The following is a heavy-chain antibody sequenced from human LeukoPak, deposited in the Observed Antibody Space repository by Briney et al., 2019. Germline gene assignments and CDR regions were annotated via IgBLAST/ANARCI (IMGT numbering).Heavy chain of an antibody. V-gene: IGHV6-1*01. CDR3: ARADYYGSGSWAHFDY. J-gene: IGHJ4*02. Sequence: SQTLSLTCAISGDSVSSNSAAWNWIRQSPSRGLEWLGRTYYRSKWYNDYAVSVRSRITINPDTSKNQFSLQLNSVTPEDTAVYYCARADYYGSGSWAHFDYWGQGTLVTVSS. CDR2: TYYRSKWYN. D-gene: IGHD3-10*01. CDR1: GDSVSSNSAA.